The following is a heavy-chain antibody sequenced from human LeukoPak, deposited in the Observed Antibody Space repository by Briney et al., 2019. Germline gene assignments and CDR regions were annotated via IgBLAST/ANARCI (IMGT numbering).Heavy chain of an antibody. CDR1: GASIRSYY. V-gene: IGHV4-59*01. D-gene: IGHD3-3*01. CDR3: ARLAGSEYDFDTFDI. J-gene: IGHJ3*02. CDR2: IYYIGST. Sequence: SETLSLTCDVSGASIRSYYWNWIRQPPGKGLEWIGYIYYIGSTNYNPSLKSRVTISLDTSKNHFSLKLSSVTAADTAVYYCARLAGSEYDFDTFDIWGQGTMVTVSS.